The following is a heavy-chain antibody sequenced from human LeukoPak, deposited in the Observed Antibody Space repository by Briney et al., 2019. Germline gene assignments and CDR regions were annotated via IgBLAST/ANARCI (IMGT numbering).Heavy chain of an antibody. Sequence: ASVTVSFKASGYTFTVYYMHWVRQAPGQGLEWMGWINPNSGGTNYAQKFQGRVTMTRDTSISTAYMELSRLRSDDTAVYYCARDSSYGLFDYWGQGTLVTVSS. CDR3: ARDSSYGLFDY. CDR1: GYTFTVYY. J-gene: IGHJ4*02. D-gene: IGHD5-18*01. CDR2: INPNSGGT. V-gene: IGHV1-2*02.